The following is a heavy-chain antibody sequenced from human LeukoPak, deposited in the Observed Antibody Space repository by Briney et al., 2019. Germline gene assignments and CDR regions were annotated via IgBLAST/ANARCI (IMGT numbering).Heavy chain of an antibody. CDR2: MYHDRDT. CDR3: ARGGVAPSGGPFFDY. D-gene: IGHD3-10*01. J-gene: IGHJ4*02. V-gene: IGHV4-30-2*01. CDR1: RGSISSGGYS. Sequence: ASEPLSLTCAVSRGSISSGGYSWSWIRQPPGKGLEWIGYMYHDRDTYYNPSLKGRVTIEVDRTKNQFSLKVSSVTAADTAVYYCARGGVAPSGGPFFDYWGQGTLVTVSS.